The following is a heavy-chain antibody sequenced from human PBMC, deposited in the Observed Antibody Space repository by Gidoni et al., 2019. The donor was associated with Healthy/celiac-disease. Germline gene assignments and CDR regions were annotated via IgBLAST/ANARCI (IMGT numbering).Heavy chain of an antibody. V-gene: IGHV3-48*03. Sequence: EVQLVESGGGLVQPGGSLRLSCAASGFTFSSYEMNWVRQAPGKGLEWVSYISSSGSTIYYADSVKGRFTISRDNAKNSLYLQMNSLRAEDTAVYYCARGRTDDDAFDIWGQGTMVTVSS. J-gene: IGHJ3*02. CDR3: ARGRTDDDAFDI. CDR2: ISSSGSTI. CDR1: GFTFSSYE.